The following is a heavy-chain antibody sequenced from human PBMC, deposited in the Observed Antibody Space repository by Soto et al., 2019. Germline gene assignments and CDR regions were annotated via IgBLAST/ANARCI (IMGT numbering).Heavy chain of an antibody. V-gene: IGHV1-18*04. CDR3: ARDPTLTFGGVIVMNYYYGMHV. D-gene: IGHD3-16*02. J-gene: IGHJ6*02. Sequence: GASVKVSCKASGYTFTSYGISWVRQAPGQGLEWMGWISAYNGNTNYAQKLQGRVTMTTDTSTSTAYMELRSLRSDDTAVYYCARDPTLTFGGVIVMNYYYGMHVWGQGTTVTVSS. CDR2: ISAYNGNT. CDR1: GYTFTSYG.